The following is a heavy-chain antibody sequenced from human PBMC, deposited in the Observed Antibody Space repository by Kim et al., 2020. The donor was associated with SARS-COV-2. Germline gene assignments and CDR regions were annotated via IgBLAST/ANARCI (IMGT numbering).Heavy chain of an antibody. Sequence: GGSLRLSCAASGFTFSSYWMHWVRQAPGKGLVWVTRIRGEVIHMSYADSVEGRFTISRDNVKNTLYLQMNSLRDEDTAVYHCVRGGISGTTRFDTWGQGTLVTVSS. CDR1: GFTFSSYW. D-gene: IGHD1-7*01. CDR3: VRGGISGTTRFDT. J-gene: IGHJ5*02. CDR2: IRGEVIHM. V-gene: IGHV3-74*01.